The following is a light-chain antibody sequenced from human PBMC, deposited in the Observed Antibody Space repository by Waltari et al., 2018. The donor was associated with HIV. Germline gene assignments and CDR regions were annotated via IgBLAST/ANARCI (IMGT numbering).Light chain of an antibody. CDR1: SSTIGSDA. Sequence: QSVLTQPPSAPGTPGQRIILSCSGRSSTIGSDAVYWYQQFPGTAPKLLIFNSNQRPSGVPDRFSASKSGTSASLAISGLQSDDEADYYCATWDHELDSWVFGGGTKLTVL. CDR3: ATWDHELDSWV. CDR2: NSN. J-gene: IGLJ3*02. V-gene: IGLV1-44*01.